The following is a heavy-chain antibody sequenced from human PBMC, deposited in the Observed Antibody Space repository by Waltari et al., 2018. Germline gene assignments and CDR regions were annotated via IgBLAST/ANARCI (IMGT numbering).Heavy chain of an antibody. Sequence: QVQLQESGPGLVKPSETLSLTCTVSGGSISSYYWSWIRQPPGKGLEWIGYIYYSGSTNYNPSRKSRVTISVDTSKNQFSLKLSSVTAADTAVYYCASSHYDSSGYYLNYWGQGTLVTVSS. D-gene: IGHD3-22*01. CDR2: IYYSGST. V-gene: IGHV4-59*01. J-gene: IGHJ4*02. CDR3: ASSHYDSSGYYLNY. CDR1: GGSISSYY.